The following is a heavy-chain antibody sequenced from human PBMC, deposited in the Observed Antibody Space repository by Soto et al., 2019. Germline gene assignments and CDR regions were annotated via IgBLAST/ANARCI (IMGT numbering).Heavy chain of an antibody. J-gene: IGHJ6*02. D-gene: IGHD2-15*01. CDR3: APIGV. Sequence: GSLRLSCAGSGFTFSSYAMSWVRQAPGKGMECVSAIRGSDNSTYYADSVKGRFTISRDNSKNTLYLQISVLRADGKAVSYFAPIGVWGQGITVTVS. CDR2: IRGSDNST. CDR1: GFTFSSYA. V-gene: IGHV3-23*01.